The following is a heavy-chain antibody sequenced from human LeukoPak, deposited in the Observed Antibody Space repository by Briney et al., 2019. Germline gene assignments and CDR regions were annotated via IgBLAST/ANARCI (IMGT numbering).Heavy chain of an antibody. CDR3: ARALGYSYGPPSTVSVDY. D-gene: IGHD5-18*01. CDR2: MNPNSGNT. J-gene: IGHJ4*02. CDR1: GYTFTSYD. Sequence: GASVKVSCKASGYTFTSYDINWVRQATGQGLEWMGWMNPNSGNTGYAQKFQGRVTMTRNTSISTAYMELSSLRSEDTAVYYCARALGYSYGPPSTVSVDYWGQGTLVTVSS. V-gene: IGHV1-8*01.